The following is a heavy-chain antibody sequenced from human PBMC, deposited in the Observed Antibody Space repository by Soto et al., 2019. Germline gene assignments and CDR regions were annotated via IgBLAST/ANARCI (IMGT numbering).Heavy chain of an antibody. Sequence: PGGSLRLSCAASGFTFSSYSMNWVRQAPGKGLEWVSYISSSSSTIYYADSVKGRFTISRDNAKNSLYLQMNSLRAEDSAIYYCVRGNYEKSIDYWGQGTLVTVSS. CDR1: GFTFSSYS. CDR2: ISSSSSTI. CDR3: VRGNYEKSIDY. J-gene: IGHJ4*02. D-gene: IGHD3-22*01. V-gene: IGHV3-48*01.